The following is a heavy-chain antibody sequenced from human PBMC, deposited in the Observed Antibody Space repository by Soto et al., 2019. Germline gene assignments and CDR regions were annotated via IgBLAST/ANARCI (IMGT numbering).Heavy chain of an antibody. Sequence: GGSLRLSCAASGFTFRSYSMNLVRQAPGKGLKWVSSISISSSYIYYADSVKGRFTISRDNAKNSLYLQMNSLRAEDTAVYYFARDSGVGGGYLLRAYYYGMDVWGQGTTVTVSS. CDR3: ARDSGVGGGYLLRAYYYGMDV. V-gene: IGHV3-21*01. J-gene: IGHJ6*02. CDR1: GFTFRSYS. CDR2: ISISSSYI. D-gene: IGHD3-10*01.